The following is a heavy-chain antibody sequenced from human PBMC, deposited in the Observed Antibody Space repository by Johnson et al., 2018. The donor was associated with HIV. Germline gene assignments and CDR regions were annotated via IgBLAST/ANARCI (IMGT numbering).Heavy chain of an antibody. J-gene: IGHJ3*02. CDR3: AKAYCPGCDGFDI. CDR1: GFTFSSYA. D-gene: IGHD2-21*01. V-gene: IGHV3-30*04. Sequence: QVQLVESGGGVVQPGRSLRLSCAASGFTFSSYAIHWVRQAPGKGLEWVAVISYDGSNKYYGDSVKGRFTISRDNSKNTLYLQMDSLRTEDTGVYYCAKAYCPGCDGFDIWGQGTMVTVSS. CDR2: ISYDGSNK.